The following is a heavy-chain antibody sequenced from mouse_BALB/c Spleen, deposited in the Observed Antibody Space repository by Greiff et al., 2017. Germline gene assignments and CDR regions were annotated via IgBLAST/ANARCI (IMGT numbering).Heavy chain of an antibody. Sequence: QVQLQQSGAELVRPGSSVKISCKASGYAFSSYWMNWVKQRPGQGLEWIGQIYPGDGDTNYNGKFKGKATLTADKSSSTAYMQLSSLTSEDSAVYFCARMGDWDWYFDVWGAGTTVTVSS. CDR3: ARMGDWDWYFDV. V-gene: IGHV1-80*01. D-gene: IGHD4-1*01. J-gene: IGHJ1*01. CDR1: GYAFSSYW. CDR2: IYPGDGDT.